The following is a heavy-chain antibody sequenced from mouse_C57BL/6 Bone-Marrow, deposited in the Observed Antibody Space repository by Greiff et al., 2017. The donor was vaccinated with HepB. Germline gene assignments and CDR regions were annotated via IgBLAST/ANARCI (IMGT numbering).Heavy chain of an antibody. D-gene: IGHD2-4*01. V-gene: IGHV3-6*01. CDR1: GYSITSGYY. CDR3: ARGGITGAMDY. CDR2: ISYDGSN. J-gene: IGHJ4*01. Sequence: ESGPGLVKPSQSLSLTCSVTGYSITSGYYWNWIRQFPGNKLEWMGYISYDGSNNYNPSLKNRISITRDTSKNQFFLKLNSVTTEDTATYYCARGGITGAMDYWGQGTSVTVSS.